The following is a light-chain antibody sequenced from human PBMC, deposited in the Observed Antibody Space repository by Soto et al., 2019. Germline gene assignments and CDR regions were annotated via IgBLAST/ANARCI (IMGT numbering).Light chain of an antibody. Sequence: DVHLTQSPSSVSASVGDRVTITCRASQGISNWLAWYQQKPGRAPKLLIYAESSLQSGVSSRFSGSGSGTDLTLTISSLQPEDFATYYCQQGNSFPFTFGPGTKVDIK. CDR2: AES. CDR3: QQGNSFPFT. V-gene: IGKV1-12*01. CDR1: QGISNW. J-gene: IGKJ3*01.